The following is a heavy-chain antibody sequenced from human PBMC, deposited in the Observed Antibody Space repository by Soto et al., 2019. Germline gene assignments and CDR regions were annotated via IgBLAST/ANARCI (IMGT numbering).Heavy chain of an antibody. CDR3: ARAGYYGSGILL. CDR1: GFTFNSYS. Sequence: EVQLVESGGGLVQPGGSLRLSCAASGFTFNSYSMNWVRQAPGKGLEWVSYISSSSSTIYYADSVKGRFTISRDNAKDSLYLQMNSLRDEDTAVYYCARAGYYGSGILLWGQGTLVTVSS. J-gene: IGHJ4*02. V-gene: IGHV3-48*02. D-gene: IGHD3-10*01. CDR2: ISSSSSTI.